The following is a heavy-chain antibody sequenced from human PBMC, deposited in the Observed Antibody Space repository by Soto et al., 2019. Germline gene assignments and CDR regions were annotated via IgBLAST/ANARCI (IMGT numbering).Heavy chain of an antibody. CDR2: ISGSGGST. Sequence: GGSLRLPCAASGFTFSSYAMSWVRQAPGKGLEWVSAISGSGGSTYYADSVKGRFTISRDNSKNTLYLQMNILRAEDTAVYYCAKDLRPSRYCSSTSCSAYDYWGQGTLVTVSS. V-gene: IGHV3-23*01. J-gene: IGHJ4*02. D-gene: IGHD2-2*01. CDR3: AKDLRPSRYCSSTSCSAYDY. CDR1: GFTFSSYA.